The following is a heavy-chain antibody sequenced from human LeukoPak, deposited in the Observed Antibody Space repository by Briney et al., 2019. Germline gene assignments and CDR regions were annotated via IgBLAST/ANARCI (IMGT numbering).Heavy chain of an antibody. Sequence: GESLKISCKGSGYSFTSYWIGWVRQMPGKGLEWMGIIYPGDSDTRYSPSFQGQVTISADKSISTAYLQWSSLKASDTAMYYCTAGWADWAIAAAGPFDPWGQGTLVTVSS. CDR2: IYPGDSDT. V-gene: IGHV5-51*01. J-gene: IGHJ5*02. CDR3: TAGWADWAIAAAGPFDP. D-gene: IGHD6-13*01. CDR1: GYSFTSYW.